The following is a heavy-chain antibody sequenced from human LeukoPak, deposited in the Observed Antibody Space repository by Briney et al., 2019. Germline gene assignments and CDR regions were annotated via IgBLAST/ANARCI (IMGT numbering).Heavy chain of an antibody. CDR2: VNPNSGDT. V-gene: IGHV1-2*02. J-gene: IGHJ3*02. CDR3: ARESFSTLTSATDAFDI. D-gene: IGHD2-2*01. CDR1: GYTFTGYY. Sequence: ASVKVSCKASGYTFTGYYLHWVRQAPGQGLEWMGCVNPNSGDTNYAQKFQGRVTMTRDTSISTAYMELSRLRSDDTAVYYCARESFSTLTSATDAFDIWGQGTMVTVSS.